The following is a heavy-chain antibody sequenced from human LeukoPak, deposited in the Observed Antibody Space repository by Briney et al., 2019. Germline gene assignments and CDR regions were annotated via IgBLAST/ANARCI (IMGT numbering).Heavy chain of an antibody. V-gene: IGHV1-8*01. CDR3: ARSLIGYNYGNNWFDP. D-gene: IGHD5-18*01. J-gene: IGHJ5*02. CDR1: GYTFTSYD. Sequence: ASVKVSCKASGYTFTSYDIIWVRQAPGQGLEWMGAMNPNSGDTGYAQQFQGRVTLTRDNSISTAYMQLSTLRSEDSAVYFCARSLIGYNYGNNWFDPWGQGTLVTVSS. CDR2: MNPNSGDT.